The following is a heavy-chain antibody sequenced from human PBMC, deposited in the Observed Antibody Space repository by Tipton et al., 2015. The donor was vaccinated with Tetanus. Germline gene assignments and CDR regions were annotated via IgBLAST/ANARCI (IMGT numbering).Heavy chain of an antibody. CDR3: ARVHTPGLLGRYPFDS. CDR2: ISGSGNYI. D-gene: IGHD2-21*02. CDR1: GFTFSSYG. J-gene: IGHJ4*02. V-gene: IGHV3-21*01. Sequence: SLRLSCAASGFTFSSYGVNWVRQAPGKGLEWVSSISGSGNYIYYADSVKGRFTISRDNAKNSLYLQMNSLRADDTAVYFCARVHTPGLLGRYPFDSWGQGTLVTVSS.